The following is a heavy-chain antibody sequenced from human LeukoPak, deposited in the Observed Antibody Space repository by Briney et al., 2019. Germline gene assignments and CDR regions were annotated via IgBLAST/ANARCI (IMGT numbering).Heavy chain of an antibody. D-gene: IGHD6-19*01. Sequence: PSETLSLTCGVSGYSISRGYYWGWIRQPPGNGLEWIGNIYHTGSTYYNPSLRSRVTISVDTSKNQFFLKLTSVTAADTAVYYCARGLEGYSAGWSRFFEYWGQGTLATVPS. CDR3: ARGLEGYSAGWSRFFEY. J-gene: IGHJ4*02. CDR2: IYHTGST. V-gene: IGHV4-38-2*01. CDR1: GYSISRGYY.